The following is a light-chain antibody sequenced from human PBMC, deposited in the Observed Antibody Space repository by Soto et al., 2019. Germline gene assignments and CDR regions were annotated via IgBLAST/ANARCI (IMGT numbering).Light chain of an antibody. Sequence: DVPLSLSPSSLSASKGATVTITCRASLPINSDLIWYQHKPGKAPRLLLYDASSLQIGVPSRFSGSGSGTDFTLTISDLQPEDLGPYYCQQSYVTPHPFGEGTKVAIK. V-gene: IGKV1-39*01. J-gene: IGKJ1*01. CDR3: QQSYVTPHP. CDR2: DAS. CDR1: LPINSD.